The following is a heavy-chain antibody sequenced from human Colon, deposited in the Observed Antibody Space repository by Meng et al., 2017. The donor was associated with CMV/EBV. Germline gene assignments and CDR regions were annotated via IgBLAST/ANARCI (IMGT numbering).Heavy chain of an antibody. Sequence: ASGFIFSDYHMSWIRQGPGKGLEWLCYMSSSGSSIFYTDSVKGRFTISRDNAKKSLYLQMNSLRADDTAVYYCAREFYYGSGSYPTDWGQGTLVTVSS. CDR3: AREFYYGSGSYPTD. V-gene: IGHV3-11*01. J-gene: IGHJ4*02. CDR1: GFIFSDYH. D-gene: IGHD3-10*01. CDR2: MSSSGSSI.